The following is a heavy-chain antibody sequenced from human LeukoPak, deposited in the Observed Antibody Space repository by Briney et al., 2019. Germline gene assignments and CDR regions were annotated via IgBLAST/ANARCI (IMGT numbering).Heavy chain of an antibody. D-gene: IGHD5-18*01. CDR1: GGSISSGGYY. J-gene: IGHJ6*02. Sequence: SQTLSLTCTVSGGSISSGGYYWNWIRQHPGKGLEWIGYIYYSGSTYYNPSLKSRVTISVDTSKNQFSLKLSSVTAADTAVYYCASSGYSYPHYYYGMDVWGQGTTVTVSS. CDR3: ASSGYSYPHYYYGMDV. V-gene: IGHV4-31*03. CDR2: IYYSGST.